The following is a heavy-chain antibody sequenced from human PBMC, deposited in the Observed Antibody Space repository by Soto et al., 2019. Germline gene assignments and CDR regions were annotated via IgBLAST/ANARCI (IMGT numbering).Heavy chain of an antibody. V-gene: IGHV4-39*01. D-gene: IGHD2-21*02. Sequence: SETLSLTCIVSGETISSSSYYWGWIRQPPGKGLEWIGSIYYSGRTYYNPSFKSRVTISIDTSKNHFSLKLSSVTATDTAVYYCARQRTTVVTQTYFDHWGQGALVTVSS. J-gene: IGHJ4*02. CDR1: GETISSSSYY. CDR2: IYYSGRT. CDR3: ARQRTTVVTQTYFDH.